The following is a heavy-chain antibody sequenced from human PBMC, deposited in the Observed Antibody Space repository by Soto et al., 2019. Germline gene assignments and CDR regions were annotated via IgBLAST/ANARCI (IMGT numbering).Heavy chain of an antibody. V-gene: IGHV1-69*12. CDR3: ARVGAGYSYGWIDY. CDR1: GGTFSSYA. D-gene: IGHD5-18*01. J-gene: IGHJ4*02. CDR2: IIPIFGTA. Sequence: QVQLVQSGAEVKKPGSSVKVSCKASGGTFSSYAISWVRQAPGQGLEWMGGIIPIFGTANYAQKFQGRVTXXAXEXXSTAYMELSSLRSEDTAVYYCARVGAGYSYGWIDYWGQGTLVTVSS.